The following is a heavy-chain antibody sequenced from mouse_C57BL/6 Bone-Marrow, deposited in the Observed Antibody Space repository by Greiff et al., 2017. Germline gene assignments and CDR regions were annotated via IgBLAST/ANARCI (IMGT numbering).Heavy chain of an antibody. D-gene: IGHD2-5*01. CDR3: ARSTTIVTTPYYFDY. Sequence: QVQLQQSGAELVKPGASVKLSCKASGYTFTSYWMQWVKQRPGQGLEWIGEIDPSDSYTNYNQKFKGKATLTVDTSSSTAYMQLSSLTSEDSAVYYCARSTTIVTTPYYFDYWGQGTTLTVSS. CDR1: GYTFTSYW. V-gene: IGHV1-50*01. CDR2: IDPSDSYT. J-gene: IGHJ2*01.